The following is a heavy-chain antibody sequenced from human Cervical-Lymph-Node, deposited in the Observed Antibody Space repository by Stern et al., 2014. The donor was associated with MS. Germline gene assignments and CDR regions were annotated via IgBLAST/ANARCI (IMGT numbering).Heavy chain of an antibody. CDR1: GG. D-gene: IGHD3-10*01. CDR2: LSLPVGTA. CDR3: ARGTGDNWFDP. J-gene: IGHJ5*02. V-gene: IGHV1-69*06. Sequence: VQLVQSGADVKKPGSAVRVSCKASGGVSWLRQAPGQGLEYMGCLSLPVGTAHYAQRFQGRLTITADTSRNTTYMDLRSLRSDDTAVYYCARGTGDNWFDPWGQGTLVSVSS.